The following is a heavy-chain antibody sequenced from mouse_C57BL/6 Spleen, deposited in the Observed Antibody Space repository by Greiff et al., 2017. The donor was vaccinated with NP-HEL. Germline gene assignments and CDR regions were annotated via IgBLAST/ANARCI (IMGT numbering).Heavy chain of an antibody. CDR2: IYPGNSDT. Sequence: EVQLQQSGTVLARPGASVKMSCKTSGYTFTSYWMHWVKQRPGQGLEWIGAIYPGNSDTSYNQKFKGKAKLTAVTSASTAYMELSSLTNEDSAVYYCTRVVTTVVATPFDYWGQGTTLTVSS. CDR1: GYTFTSYW. V-gene: IGHV1-5*01. CDR3: TRVVTTVVATPFDY. D-gene: IGHD1-1*01. J-gene: IGHJ2*01.